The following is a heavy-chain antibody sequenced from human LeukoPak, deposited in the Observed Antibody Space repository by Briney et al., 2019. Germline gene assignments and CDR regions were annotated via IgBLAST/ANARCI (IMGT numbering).Heavy chain of an antibody. D-gene: IGHD2-2*01. CDR1: GYTFTDYY. J-gene: IGHJ4*02. CDR2: INPNSGGT. Sequence: ASVKVSCKASGYTFTDYYMHWVRQAPGQGLEWMGLINPNSGGTKSAQKFQGRVTMTRDTSISTAYMELSSLTSDDTAVFYCARSVPYCSSSSCRKFDDWGQGTLVTVSS. CDR3: ARSVPYCSSSSCRKFDD. V-gene: IGHV1-2*02.